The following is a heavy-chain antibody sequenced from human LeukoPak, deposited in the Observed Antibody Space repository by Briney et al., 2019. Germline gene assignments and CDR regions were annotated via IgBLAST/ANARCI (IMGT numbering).Heavy chain of an antibody. CDR2: ISYDGSNK. Sequence: GGSLRLSCAASGFTFSTHSMNWVRQAPGKGLEWVAVISYDGSNKYYADSVKGRFTISRDNSKNALFLQMNSLRAEDTAVYYCAKSGPYCSSTSCNYFDYWGQGTLVTVSS. CDR3: AKSGPYCSSTSCNYFDY. V-gene: IGHV3-30-3*02. J-gene: IGHJ4*02. D-gene: IGHD2-2*01. CDR1: GFTFSTHS.